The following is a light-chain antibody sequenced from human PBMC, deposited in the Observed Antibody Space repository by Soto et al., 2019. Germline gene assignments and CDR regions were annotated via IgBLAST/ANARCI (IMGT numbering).Light chain of an antibody. CDR3: SSYAGSTNWV. CDR1: SSDVGGYNY. Sequence: QSALTQPPSASESPGQSVTISCTGTSSDVGGYNYVSWYQQHPGKAPKLMIYEVSKRPSGVPDRFSGSKSGNTASLTVSGLQAEDSAYYYCSSYAGSTNWVFGGGTKLTVL. CDR2: EVS. V-gene: IGLV2-8*01. J-gene: IGLJ3*02.